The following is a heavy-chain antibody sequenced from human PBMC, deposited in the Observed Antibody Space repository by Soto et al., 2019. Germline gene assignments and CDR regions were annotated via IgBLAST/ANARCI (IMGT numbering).Heavy chain of an antibody. CDR3: ARLAKEENPKVGSWYFFDY. CDR2: IYYSGRT. V-gene: IGHV4-31*03. CDR1: GGSISSGGYF. D-gene: IGHD1-26*01. Sequence: SETLSLTCSVSGGSISSGGYFYSWIRQHPGQGLEWIGSIYYSGRTYYNASLQSRLSMSVDTSKNHFSLKLTSVTAADTAVYFCARLAKEENPKVGSWYFFDYWGQGXMVTVSS. J-gene: IGHJ4*02.